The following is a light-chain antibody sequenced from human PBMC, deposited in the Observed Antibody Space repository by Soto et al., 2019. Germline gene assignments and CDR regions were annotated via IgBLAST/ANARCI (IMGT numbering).Light chain of an antibody. V-gene: IGLV2-14*03. J-gene: IGLJ2*01. CDR2: DVS. Sequence: QSALTQPASVSGSPGQSITISCTGTSADVGGYNFVSWYQHHPGKATKLMIYDVSNRPSGVSNRFSGSKSANTASLTISGLQAEDEADYYCSSYTSSRNHVVFGGGTKVTVL. CDR3: SSYTSSRNHVV. CDR1: SADVGGYNF.